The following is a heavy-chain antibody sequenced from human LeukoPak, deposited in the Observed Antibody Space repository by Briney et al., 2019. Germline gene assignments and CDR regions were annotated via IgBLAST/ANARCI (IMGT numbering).Heavy chain of an antibody. CDR3: ARVPYYDILTGYEYYFDY. V-gene: IGHV1-18*01. J-gene: IGHJ4*02. D-gene: IGHD3-9*01. CDR2: ISAYNGNT. Sequence: ASVKVSCKASGYTFTSYGISWVRQAPGQGLEWMGWISAYNGNTNYAQKLQGRVTMTTDTSTSTAYMELRSLRSDDTAVYYCARVPYYDILTGYEYYFDYWGQGTLVTVSS. CDR1: GYTFTSYG.